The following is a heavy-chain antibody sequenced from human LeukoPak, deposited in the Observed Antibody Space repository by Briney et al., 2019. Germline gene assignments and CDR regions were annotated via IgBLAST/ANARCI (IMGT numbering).Heavy chain of an antibody. CDR1: GFTFSSYS. V-gene: IGHV3-21*01. CDR2: ISSSSSYI. J-gene: IGHJ3*02. D-gene: IGHD3-10*01. CDR3: ARDGALWFGDPHTGAFDI. Sequence: KPGGSLRLSCAASGFTFSSYSMNWVRQAPGKGLEWVSSISSSSSYIYYADSVKGRFTISRDNAKNSLYLQMNSLRAEDTAVYYCARDGALWFGDPHTGAFDIWGQGTMVTVSS.